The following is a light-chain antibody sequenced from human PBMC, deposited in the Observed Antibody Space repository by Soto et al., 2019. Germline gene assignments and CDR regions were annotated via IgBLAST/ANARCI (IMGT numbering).Light chain of an antibody. CDR3: QVWDSGTVV. Sequence: SYELTQPSSVSVSPGQTASITCSGDKLGDKYASWYQQKPGQSPVLVIYQDTKRPSGIPERLSGSNSGNTATLTISGTQAVDEAAYYGQVWDSGTVVFGGGTTLTVL. CDR1: KLGDKY. V-gene: IGLV3-1*01. CDR2: QDT. J-gene: IGLJ2*01.